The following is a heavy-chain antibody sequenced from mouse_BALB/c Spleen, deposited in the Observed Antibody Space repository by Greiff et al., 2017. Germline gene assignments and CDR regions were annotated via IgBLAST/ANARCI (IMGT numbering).Heavy chain of an antibody. CDR1: GYSIPSGYY. V-gene: IGHV3-6*02. Sequence: EVQLVESGPGLVKPSQSLSLTCSVTGYSIPSGYYWNWIRQFPGNKLEWMGYISYDGSNNYNPSLKNRISITRDTSKNQFFLKLNSVTTEDTATYYCARDYYYDYDFADWGQGTLVTVSA. D-gene: IGHD2-4*01. J-gene: IGHJ3*01. CDR2: ISYDGSN. CDR3: ARDYYYDYDFAD.